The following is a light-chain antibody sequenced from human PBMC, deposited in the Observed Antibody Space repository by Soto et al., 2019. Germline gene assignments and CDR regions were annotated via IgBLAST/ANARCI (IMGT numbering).Light chain of an antibody. CDR2: GAS. Sequence: QIPHPHYSFPGESASLYCRASHSVISSYLAWYQQKPGQAPRLLISGASTVATGVPPRFSGSGSGTDFTLTVNSLQSEDVAIYYCQQYHSAPGTFGKGTKVDIK. V-gene: IGKV3D-7*01. J-gene: IGKJ1*01. CDR3: QQYHSAPGT. CDR1: HSVISSY.